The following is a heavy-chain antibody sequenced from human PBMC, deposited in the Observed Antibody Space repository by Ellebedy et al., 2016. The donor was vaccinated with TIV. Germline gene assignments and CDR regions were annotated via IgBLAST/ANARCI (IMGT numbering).Heavy chain of an antibody. Sequence: AASVKVSCKASEYTFTSYYMHWVRQAPGQGLEWMGIINPSGGSTSYAQKLQGRVTMTRDTSTSTVYMELSSLRSEDTAVYYCASLYSSSMGWFDPWGQGTLVTVSS. V-gene: IGHV1-46*04. CDR3: ASLYSSSMGWFDP. J-gene: IGHJ5*02. CDR2: INPSGGST. CDR1: EYTFTSYY. D-gene: IGHD6-13*01.